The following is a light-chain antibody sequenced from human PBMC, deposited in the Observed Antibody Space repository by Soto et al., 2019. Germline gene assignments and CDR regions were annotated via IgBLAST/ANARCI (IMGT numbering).Light chain of an antibody. CDR3: QQTYTNPPT. V-gene: IGKV1-39*01. Sequence: DIQMTQSPSSLSASVGDRVTITCRASQSFNSYLNWYQQKPGKAPKLLIYAASTLQSGVPSTFSGGRSGTEFTLTISSLQLEDVATYYCQQTYTNPPTFGGGTKVDIK. CDR2: AAS. J-gene: IGKJ4*01. CDR1: QSFNSY.